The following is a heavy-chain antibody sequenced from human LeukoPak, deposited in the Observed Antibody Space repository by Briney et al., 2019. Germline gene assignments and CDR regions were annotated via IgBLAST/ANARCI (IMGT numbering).Heavy chain of an antibody. CDR2: IHYRGST. J-gene: IGHJ4*02. Sequence: SQTLSLTCTVSGGSISSGGYYWSWIRQHPGKGLEWIGHIHYRGSTDYKPSLKSRLSISVDTSNNQFSLKLSSVTAADTAVYYCARGLNIVATIRGPGLYYFDYWGQGTLVTVSS. D-gene: IGHD5-12*01. CDR1: GGSISSGGYY. V-gene: IGHV4-31*03. CDR3: ARGLNIVATIRGPGLYYFDY.